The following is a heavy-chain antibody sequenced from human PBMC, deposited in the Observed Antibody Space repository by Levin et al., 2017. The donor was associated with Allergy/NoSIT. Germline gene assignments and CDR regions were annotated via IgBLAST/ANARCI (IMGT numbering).Heavy chain of an antibody. CDR3: ARAAFSPGGNYDGMDV. D-gene: IGHD2/OR15-2a*01. V-gene: IGHV3-7*01. CDR1: GFTFSSYW. Sequence: GESLKISCAASGFTFSSYWMSWVRQAPGKGLEWVANIKQDGSEKYYVDSVKGRFTISRDNAKNSLYLQMNSLRAEDTAVYYCARAAFSPGGNYDGMDVWGQGTTVTVSS. CDR2: IKQDGSEK. J-gene: IGHJ6*02.